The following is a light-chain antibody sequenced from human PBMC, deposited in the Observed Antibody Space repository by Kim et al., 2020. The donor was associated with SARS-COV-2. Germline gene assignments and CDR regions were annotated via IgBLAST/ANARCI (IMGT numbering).Light chain of an antibody. Sequence: AIRLTQSPSSFSASIGDRVTITCRASQGISSYLAWYQQKPGKAPALLIYAASTLHSGVPSRFSGSESETAFTLTISGLQSEDFATYYCQQYYSYPRTFGQGTKVDIK. CDR1: QGISSY. V-gene: IGKV1-8*01. CDR2: AAS. CDR3: QQYYSYPRT. J-gene: IGKJ1*01.